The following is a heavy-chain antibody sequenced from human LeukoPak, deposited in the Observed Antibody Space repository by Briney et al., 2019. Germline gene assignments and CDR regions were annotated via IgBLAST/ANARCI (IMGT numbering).Heavy chain of an antibody. J-gene: IGHJ4*02. V-gene: IGHV3-21*01. CDR2: XXXNGAYI. Sequence: GGSLRLSCAASGFTFSRYTINWVRQAPGKGLEWXSXXXXNGAYIYYADSMEGRFTISRDNAKNSLSLQMDSLRAEDTAIYYCAREGGRGSSNLDYFDYWGQGMLVTVSS. CDR1: GFTFSRYT. CDR3: AREGGRGSSNLDYFDY. D-gene: IGHD2-15*01.